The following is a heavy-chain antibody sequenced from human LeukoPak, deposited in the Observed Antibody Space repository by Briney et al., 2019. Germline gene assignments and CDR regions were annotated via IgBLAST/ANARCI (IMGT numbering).Heavy chain of an antibody. J-gene: IGHJ6*03. CDR3: ARRVTVIYYMDL. CDR1: DGSFSGYC. V-gene: IGHV4-34*01. Sequence: SETLSLTCAVYDGSFSGYCWTWIRQFPGRGLEWIGEINDSGGTNYNPSLKRRVNVLVDTSKNQFSLKLTSVTAADTAVYYCARRVTVIYYMDLWGKGTTVTVSS. CDR2: INDSGGT. D-gene: IGHD3-10*01.